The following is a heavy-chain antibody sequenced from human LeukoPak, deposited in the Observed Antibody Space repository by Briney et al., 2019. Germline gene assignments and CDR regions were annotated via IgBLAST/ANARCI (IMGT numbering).Heavy chain of an antibody. J-gene: IGHJ4*02. V-gene: IGHV3-23*01. CDR3: AKSLYGGCDY. CDR2: VNGNGGST. D-gene: IGHD3-16*02. CDR1: GFSFSTYA. Sequence: GGSLRLSCAASGFSFSTYAMSWVRQAPGKGLEWVSGVNGNGGSTSYADSVKGRFTIFRDNSENTVYLQMNSLRVEDTAVYYCAKSLYGGCDYWGQGTVVTVSS.